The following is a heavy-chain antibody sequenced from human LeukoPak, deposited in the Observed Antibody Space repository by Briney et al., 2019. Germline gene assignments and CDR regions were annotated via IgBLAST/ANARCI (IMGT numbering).Heavy chain of an antibody. D-gene: IGHD5-12*01. V-gene: IGHV4-59*12. CDR3: ARSRPRVTTTYYYYMDV. J-gene: IGHJ6*03. Sequence: PSETLSLTCTVSGGSISSYYWSWIRQPPGKGLEWIGYIYYSGSTNYNPSLKSRVTISVDTSKNQFSLKLSSVTAADTAVYYCARSRPRVTTTYYYYMDVWGKGTTVTVSS. CDR1: GGSISSYY. CDR2: IYYSGST.